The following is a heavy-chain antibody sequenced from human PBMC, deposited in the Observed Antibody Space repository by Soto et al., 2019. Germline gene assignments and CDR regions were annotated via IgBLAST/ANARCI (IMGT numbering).Heavy chain of an antibody. D-gene: IGHD2-15*01. CDR3: ARILMGGNPWGFQASGEYYFDY. V-gene: IGHV2-26*01. Sequence: SGPTLVNPTETLTLTCTVSGFSLSNARMGVSWIRQPPGKALEWLAHIFSNDEKSYSTSLKSRLTISKDTSKSQVVLTMTNMDPVDTATYYCARILMGGNPWGFQASGEYYFDYWGQGTLVTVSS. CDR1: GFSLSNARMG. CDR2: IFSNDEK. J-gene: IGHJ4*02.